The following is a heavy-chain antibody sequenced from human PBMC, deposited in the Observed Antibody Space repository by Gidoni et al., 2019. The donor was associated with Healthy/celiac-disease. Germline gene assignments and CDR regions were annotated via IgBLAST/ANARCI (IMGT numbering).Heavy chain of an antibody. D-gene: IGHD3-3*01. CDR1: GFTFSSYA. CDR2: ISYDGSNK. J-gene: IGHJ2*01. V-gene: IGHV3-30-3*01. Sequence: QVQLVESGGGVVQPGRSLRLSCAASGFTFSSYAMHWVRQAPGKGLEWVAVISYDGSNKYYADSVKGRFTISRDNSKNTLYLQMNSLRAEDTAVYYCARVATDYDFWSGYGGYFDLWGRGTLVTVSS. CDR3: ARVATDYDFWSGYGGYFDL.